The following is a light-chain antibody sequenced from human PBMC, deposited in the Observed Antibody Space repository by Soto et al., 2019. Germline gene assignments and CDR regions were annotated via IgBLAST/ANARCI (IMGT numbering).Light chain of an antibody. CDR3: SSYTTSNTRQIV. V-gene: IGLV2-14*03. Sequence: QSALTQPASVSGSPGQSITISCTGTSSDVGGYNYVSWYQHHPGKAPKIMIFDVSNRPSGVSNRFSGSKSGNTASLTISGLQPEDEADDYCSSYTTSNTRQIVVGTGTKVTVL. CDR2: DVS. CDR1: SSDVGGYNY. J-gene: IGLJ1*01.